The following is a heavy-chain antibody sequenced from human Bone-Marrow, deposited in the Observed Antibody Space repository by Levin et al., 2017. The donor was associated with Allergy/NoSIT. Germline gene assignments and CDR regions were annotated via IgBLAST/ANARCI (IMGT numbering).Heavy chain of an antibody. Sequence: ASVKVSCKASGYTFTGHYIHWLLPSPLHGLEWMGWMSPNTCDTNYAQKFRGRVTMTRDTSISTAYMELSGLRSDDTAVFYCARDRSYGDGFDFWGQGTMVNVSS. J-gene: IGHJ3*01. V-gene: IGHV1-2*02. CDR2: MSPNTCDT. CDR3: ARDRSYGDGFDF. D-gene: IGHD4-17*01. CDR1: GYTFTGHY.